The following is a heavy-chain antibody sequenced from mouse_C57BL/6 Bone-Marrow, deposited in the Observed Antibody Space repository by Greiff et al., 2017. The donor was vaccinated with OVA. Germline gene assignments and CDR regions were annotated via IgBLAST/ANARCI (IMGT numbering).Heavy chain of an antibody. Sequence: VQLQQSGAELVRPGASVKLSCTASGFNIKDDYMHWVKQRPEQGLEWIGWIDPENGDTEYASKFQGKATITADTSSNTAYLQLSSLTSDDTAVYYCTTLGGWYFDYWGQGTTLTVSS. D-gene: IGHD1-1*02. CDR3: TTLGGWYFDY. CDR1: GFNIKDDY. V-gene: IGHV14-4*01. J-gene: IGHJ2*01. CDR2: IDPENGDT.